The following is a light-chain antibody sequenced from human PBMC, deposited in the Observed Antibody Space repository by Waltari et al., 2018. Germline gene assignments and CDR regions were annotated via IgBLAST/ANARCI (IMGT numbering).Light chain of an antibody. J-gene: IGLJ3*02. Sequence: QSVLTQPPSASGVPGQRVTISCSGSISNIGSNAVSWYQHFPGTAPKLLIYKTNPRPSGVPARFSGAKSGTSASLAITGLKSEDEADYYCAACDDSLNGQRVFGGGTKLTVL. CDR3: AACDDSLNGQRV. V-gene: IGLV1-44*01. CDR1: ISNIGSNA. CDR2: KTN.